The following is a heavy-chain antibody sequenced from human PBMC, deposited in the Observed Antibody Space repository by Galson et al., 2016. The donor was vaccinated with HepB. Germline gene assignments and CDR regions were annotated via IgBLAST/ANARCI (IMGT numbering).Heavy chain of an antibody. D-gene: IGHD1-1*01. CDR3: ARGFNCAF. J-gene: IGHJ4*02. V-gene: IGHV3-7*04. CDR1: GFTFAPYW. Sequence: SLRLSCAASGFTFAPYWMTWVRQAPGKGLEWVANINQDGSEKFYVDSVKGRFTISRDNAKNSLYLQMNSLTAEDTAVYYCARGFNCAFWGQGTLVTVSS. CDR2: INQDGSEK.